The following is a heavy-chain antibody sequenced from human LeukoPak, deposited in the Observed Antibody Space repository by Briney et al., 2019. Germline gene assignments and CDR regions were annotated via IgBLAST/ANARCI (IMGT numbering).Heavy chain of an antibody. J-gene: IGHJ4*02. V-gene: IGHV3-33*01. CDR3: ARDYYDSSGYADY. CDR2: IWYDGSNK. Sequence: GGSLRLSCAASGFTFSSYGMHWVRQAPGKGLEWVAVIWYDGSNKYYADSVKGRFTISRDNSKNTLYLQMNSLRAEDTAVYYCARDYYDSSGYADYWGQGTLVTVSS. CDR1: GFTFSSYG. D-gene: IGHD3-22*01.